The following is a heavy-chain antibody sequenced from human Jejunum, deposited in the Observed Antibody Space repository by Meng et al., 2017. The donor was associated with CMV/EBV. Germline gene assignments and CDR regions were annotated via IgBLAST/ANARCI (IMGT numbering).Heavy chain of an antibody. J-gene: IGHJ5*01. V-gene: IGHV7-4-1*02. Sequence: GCTLTGYPMHWVRRAPGQELEYVRRVNTSAVSPAYTHGFTGRFVFSLDTTVSTAYLQISSLKPEDTAFYYCARKRGGTSRLWWFDSWGQGTLVTVSS. CDR1: GCTLTGYP. CDR3: ARKRGGTSRLWWFDS. CDR2: VNTSAVSP. D-gene: IGHD1-1*01.